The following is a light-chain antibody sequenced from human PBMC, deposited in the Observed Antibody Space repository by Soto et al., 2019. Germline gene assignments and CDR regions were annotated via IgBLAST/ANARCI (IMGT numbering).Light chain of an antibody. CDR1: SGHSSYI. J-gene: IGLJ1*01. CDR2: LEGSGSY. V-gene: IGLV4-60*02. CDR3: ETWKSNTQV. Sequence: QSVLTQSSSASASLGSSVKLTCTLSSGHSSYIIAWHQQQTVTAPRYLMLLEGSGSYNKGSGVPDRFSGSSSGADRYLTILNLQFEDEDDYYCETWKSNTQVFGTGTKVTVL.